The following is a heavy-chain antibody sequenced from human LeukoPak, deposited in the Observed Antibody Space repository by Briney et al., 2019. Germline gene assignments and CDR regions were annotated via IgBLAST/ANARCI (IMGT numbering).Heavy chain of an antibody. Sequence: GGPLRLSCAASGFTFSSYAMSWVRQAPGKGLEWVSAISGSGGSTYYADSVKGRFTISRDNSKNTLYLQMNSLRAADTAVYYCAKDRVAARPRMYYFDYWGQGTLVTVSS. CDR3: AKDRVAARPRMYYFDY. V-gene: IGHV3-23*01. D-gene: IGHD6-6*01. CDR2: ISGSGGST. J-gene: IGHJ4*02. CDR1: GFTFSSYA.